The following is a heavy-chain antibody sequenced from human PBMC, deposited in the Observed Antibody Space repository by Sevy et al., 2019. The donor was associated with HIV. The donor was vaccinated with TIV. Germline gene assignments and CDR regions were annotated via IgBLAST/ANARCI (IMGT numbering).Heavy chain of an antibody. CDR1: GLTFSNAW. Sequence: GGSLRLSCAASGLTFSNAWMSWVHQAPGKGLEWVGGIKSKTDGGTTDYAAPVKGRFTISRDDSKNTLYPQMNSLKTEDTAVYYCCNDLTGYSYYYYGMDVWGQGTTVTVSS. CDR3: CNDLTGYSYYYYGMDV. V-gene: IGHV3-15*01. D-gene: IGHD3-9*01. J-gene: IGHJ6*02. CDR2: IKSKTDGGTT.